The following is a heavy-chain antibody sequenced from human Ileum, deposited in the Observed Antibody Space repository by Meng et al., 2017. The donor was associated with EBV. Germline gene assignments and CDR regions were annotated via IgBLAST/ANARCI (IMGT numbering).Heavy chain of an antibody. D-gene: IGHD5-12*01. CDR1: GFTFNAYA. CDR2: ISGIGDST. V-gene: IGHV3-23*01. Sequence: VHLLEXXGDLVQPGXSLRLSCATSGFTFNAYAMSWVRQAPGKGPEWVSGISGIGDSTYYADSVKGRFTISRDNSRNTLFLQMNTLTAEDTAVYYCAKATTIPTWGQGTLVTVSS. J-gene: IGHJ4*02. CDR3: AKATTIPT.